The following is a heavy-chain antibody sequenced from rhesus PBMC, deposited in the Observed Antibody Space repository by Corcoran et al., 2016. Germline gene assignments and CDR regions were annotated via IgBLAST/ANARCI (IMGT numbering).Heavy chain of an antibody. J-gene: IGHJ4*01. D-gene: IGHD6-31*01. Sequence: QVQLQESGPGLVKPSETLSLTCAVSGGSISGGYDWSWIRQPPGKGLEWIGYIYGSRGSTNYNPSLKNRVTIAKDTSKNQFSLKLSSVTAADTAVYYCARRRSSGWGFDFWGQGVLVTVSS. CDR1: GGSISGGYD. CDR3: ARRRSSGWGFDF. CDR2: IYGSRGST. V-gene: IGHV4-76*01.